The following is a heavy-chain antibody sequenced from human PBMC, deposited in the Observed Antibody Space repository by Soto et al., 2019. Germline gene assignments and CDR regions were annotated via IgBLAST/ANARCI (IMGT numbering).Heavy chain of an antibody. CDR3: AREGRGYYYYYGMDV. D-gene: IGHD3-10*01. CDR1: GGSISSYY. V-gene: IGHV4-59*01. CDR2: IYYSGST. Sequence: TLSLTCTVSGGSISSYYWSWIRQPPGKGLEWIGYIYYSGSTNYNPSLKSRVTISVDTSKNQFSLKLSSVTAADTAVYYCAREGRGYYYYYGMDVWGQGTTVTVSS. J-gene: IGHJ6*02.